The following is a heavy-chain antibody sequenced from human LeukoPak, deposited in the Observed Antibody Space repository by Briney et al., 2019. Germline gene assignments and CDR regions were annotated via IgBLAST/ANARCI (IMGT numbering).Heavy chain of an antibody. Sequence: GASVKVSCKASGYTFTSYGISWVRQAPGQGLEWMGWISAYNGNTNYAQKLQGRVTMTTDTSTSTAYMELRSLRSDDTAVYYCARETITYYYDSSGYFDYWGQGTLVTVSS. D-gene: IGHD3-22*01. J-gene: IGHJ4*02. V-gene: IGHV1-18*01. CDR1: GYTFTSYG. CDR3: ARETITYYYDSSGYFDY. CDR2: ISAYNGNT.